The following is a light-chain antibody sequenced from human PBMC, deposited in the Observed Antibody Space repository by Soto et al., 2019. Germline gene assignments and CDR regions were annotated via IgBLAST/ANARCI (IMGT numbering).Light chain of an antibody. CDR3: QQHRTSPI. Sequence: EVVLTKSPGTLSLSPGERATLSCRASQAVSSILLAWYQQKPGQAPRLLIYGASSRATGIPDRFSGSGSGKVFTLTVSRLEPDDFAVYYCQQHRTSPIFGGGTKVEIK. J-gene: IGKJ4*01. V-gene: IGKV3-20*01. CDR1: QAVSSIL. CDR2: GAS.